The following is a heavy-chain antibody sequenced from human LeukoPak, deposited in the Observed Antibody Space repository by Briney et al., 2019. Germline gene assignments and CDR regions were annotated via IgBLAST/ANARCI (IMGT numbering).Heavy chain of an antibody. Sequence: GGSLRLSCAASGFTFSDYYMSWIRQAPGKGLEWVSYISSSGSTIYYADSVKGRFTTSRDNAKNSLYLQMNSLRAEDTAVYYCARESGSSYYYMDVWGKGTTVTVSS. J-gene: IGHJ6*03. CDR2: ISSSGSTI. CDR1: GFTFSDYY. CDR3: ARESGSSYYYMDV. V-gene: IGHV3-11*01. D-gene: IGHD6-13*01.